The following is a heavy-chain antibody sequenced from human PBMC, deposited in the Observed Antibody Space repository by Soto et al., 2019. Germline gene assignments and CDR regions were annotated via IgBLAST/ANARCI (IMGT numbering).Heavy chain of an antibody. D-gene: IGHD2-15*01. CDR1: GYTFTGYY. V-gene: IGHV1-2*04. CDR2: INPNSGGT. CDR3: ARQKECSGGSCYAAGPYYYGMDV. Sequence: GASVKVSCKASGYTFTGYYMHWVRQAPGPGLEWMGWINPNSGGTNYAQKFQGWVTMTRDTSISTAYMELSRLRSDDTAVYYCARQKECSGGSCYAAGPYYYGMDVWGQGTTVTVSS. J-gene: IGHJ6*02.